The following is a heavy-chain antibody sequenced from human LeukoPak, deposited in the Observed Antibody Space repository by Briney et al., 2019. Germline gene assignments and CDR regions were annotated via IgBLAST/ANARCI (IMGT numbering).Heavy chain of an antibody. J-gene: IGHJ6*02. D-gene: IGHD5-24*01. CDR2: IYSGGST. CDR3: ASPEMAGDGTYAMDV. Sequence: SGGSLRLSCAASGFTVSSTYMSWVRQAPGKGLEWVSVIYSGGSTYYADSVKGRFTISRDNSKNTLYLQMNSLRAEDTAVYYCASPEMAGDGTYAMDVWGQGTTVTVSS. CDR1: GFTVSSTY. V-gene: IGHV3-53*01.